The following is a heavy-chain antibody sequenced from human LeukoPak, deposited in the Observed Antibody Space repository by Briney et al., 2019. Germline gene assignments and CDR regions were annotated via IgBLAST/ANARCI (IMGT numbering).Heavy chain of an antibody. CDR1: GGSISSGSNY. CDR3: ARVDMVRGVITPIYFFDY. CDR2: IYYSGNT. V-gene: IGHV4-39*02. J-gene: IGHJ4*02. Sequence: PSETLSLTCSVSGGSISSGSNYWGWIRQPPGKGLEWIGSIYYSGNTYYNPSLKSRVTMSVDTSTNHFSLKLSSVTAADTAVYYCARVDMVRGVITPIYFFDYWGQGTLVTVSS. D-gene: IGHD3-10*01.